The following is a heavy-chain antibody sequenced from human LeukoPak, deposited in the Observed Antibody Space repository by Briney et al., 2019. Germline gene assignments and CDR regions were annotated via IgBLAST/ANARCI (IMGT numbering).Heavy chain of an antibody. CDR2: VNPSGGST. CDR3: ARAVGATSQFDN. V-gene: IGHV1-46*01. CDR1: GYTLTTYY. D-gene: IGHD1-26*01. J-gene: IGHJ4*02. Sequence: ASVKVSCKASGYTLTTYYLHWVRQAPGQGLEWMGIVNPSGGSTPHAQNFQGRVTMTRDTSTNTVYMELSSLRSEDTAVYYCARAVGATSQFDNWGQGTLVTVSS.